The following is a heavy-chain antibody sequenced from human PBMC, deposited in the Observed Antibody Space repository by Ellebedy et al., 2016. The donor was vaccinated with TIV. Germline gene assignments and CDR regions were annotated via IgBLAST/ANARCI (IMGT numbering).Heavy chain of an antibody. J-gene: IGHJ6*02. CDR3: ARHPDV. V-gene: IGHV4-39*01. CDR1: GGSLSGSTYY. Sequence: SETLSLTCTVSGGSLSGSTYYWGWIRQPPGKGLENIGTISYTGRTDYNPSLKSRVTISVDTSKNQFSLRLTSVTATDTAVYYCARHPDVWGRGTTVTVSS. CDR2: ISYTGRT.